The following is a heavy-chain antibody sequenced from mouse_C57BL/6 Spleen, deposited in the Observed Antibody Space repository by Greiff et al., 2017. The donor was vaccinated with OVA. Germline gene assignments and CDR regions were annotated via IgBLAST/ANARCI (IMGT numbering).Heavy chain of an antibody. J-gene: IGHJ3*01. Sequence: EVQLVESGGDLVKPGGSLKLSCAASGFTFSSYGMSWVRQTPDKRLEWVATISSGGSYTYYPDSVKGRFTISRDNAKNTLYLQMSSLKSEDTAMYYCARDDGQFAYWGQGTLVTVSA. CDR1: GFTFSSYG. CDR3: ARDDGQFAY. V-gene: IGHV5-6*01. CDR2: ISSGGSYT. D-gene: IGHD2-3*01.